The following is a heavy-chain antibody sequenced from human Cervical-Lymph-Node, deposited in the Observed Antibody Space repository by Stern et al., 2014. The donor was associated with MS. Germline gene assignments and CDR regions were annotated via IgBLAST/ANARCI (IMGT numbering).Heavy chain of an antibody. D-gene: IGHD4-17*01. V-gene: IGHV3-30*04. J-gene: IGHJ4*02. CDR2: ISNDGSSR. Sequence: QVQLVQSEGGVVQPGRSLRLSCAASGFIFNYYAMYWVRQAPGKGLQWVAVISNDGSSRDYADSVKGRFTISRDNSKNTLFLQMNSLRVEDTGVYYCASRYDYGDYIYWGQGTLVTVSS. CDR3: ASRYDYGDYIY. CDR1: GFIFNYYA.